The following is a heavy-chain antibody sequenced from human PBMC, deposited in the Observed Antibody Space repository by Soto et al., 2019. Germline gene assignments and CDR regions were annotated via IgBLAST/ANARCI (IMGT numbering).Heavy chain of an antibody. V-gene: IGHV1-18*01. CDR2: ISAYNGNT. CDR3: ARDIADYGSGSYYTTDCDY. Sequence: QVQLVQSGAEVKKPGASVKVSCKASGYTFTSYGISWVRQAPGQGLEWMGWISAYNGNTNYAQKLQGRVTMTTDTSTSTAYMELRSLRSDDTAVYYCARDIADYGSGSYYTTDCDYWVQGTLVTVSS. D-gene: IGHD3-10*01. J-gene: IGHJ4*02. CDR1: GYTFTSYG.